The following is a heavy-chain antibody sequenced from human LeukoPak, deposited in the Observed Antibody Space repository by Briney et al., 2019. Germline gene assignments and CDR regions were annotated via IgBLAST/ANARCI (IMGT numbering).Heavy chain of an antibody. V-gene: IGHV4-31*03. J-gene: IGHJ3*02. CDR1: GGSISSGGYY. D-gene: IGHD1-14*01. CDR3: ARAEADAFDI. CDR2: IYYSGST. Sequence: SETLSLTCTVSGGSISSGGYYWSWIRQHPGKGLEWIGYIYYSGSTYYNPSLKSRVTISVATSKNQFSLKLSSVTAADPAVYYCARAEADAFDIWGQGTMVTVSS.